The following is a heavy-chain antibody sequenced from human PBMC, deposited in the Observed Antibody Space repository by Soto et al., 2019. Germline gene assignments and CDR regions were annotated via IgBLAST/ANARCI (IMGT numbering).Heavy chain of an antibody. Sequence: EVQLVESGGGLVQPGGSLRLSCAASGFTFSSYAMHWVRQAPGKGLEYVSAISSNGGSTYYANSVKGRFTISRDNSKNTLYLQMGSLRAEDMAVYYCARGALGYCSSTSCPGDYWGQGTLVTVSS. V-gene: IGHV3-64*01. CDR2: ISSNGGST. D-gene: IGHD2-2*01. CDR1: GFTFSSYA. CDR3: ARGALGYCSSTSCPGDY. J-gene: IGHJ4*02.